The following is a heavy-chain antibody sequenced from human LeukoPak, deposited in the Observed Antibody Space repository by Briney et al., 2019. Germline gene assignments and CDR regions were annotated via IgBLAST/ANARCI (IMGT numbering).Heavy chain of an antibody. CDR3: ARDQAILTGYYHFDY. CDR2: INPNSGGT. Sequence: ASVKVSCKASGYTFTGYYMHWVRQALGQGLEWMGWINPNSGGTNYAQKFQGRVTMTRDTSISTAYMELSRLRSDDTAVYYCARDQAILTGYYHFDYWGQGTLVTVSS. D-gene: IGHD3-9*01. CDR1: GYTFTGYY. J-gene: IGHJ4*02. V-gene: IGHV1-2*02.